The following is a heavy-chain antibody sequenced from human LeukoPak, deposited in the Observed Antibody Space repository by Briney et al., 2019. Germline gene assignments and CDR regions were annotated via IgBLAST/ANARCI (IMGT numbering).Heavy chain of an antibody. D-gene: IGHD6-6*01. V-gene: IGHV1-18*01. CDR1: GYTFTSYG. CDR3: VRHAITGRLTVDY. Sequence: ASVKVSCKASGYTFTSYGMSLVRQAPGQGLEWMGWISVYNGDTNYAQTFQGRVTMTTDTSASTAYMELRSLRSDDTAVYYCVRHAITGRLTVDYWGQGTLVTVSS. CDR2: ISVYNGDT. J-gene: IGHJ4*02.